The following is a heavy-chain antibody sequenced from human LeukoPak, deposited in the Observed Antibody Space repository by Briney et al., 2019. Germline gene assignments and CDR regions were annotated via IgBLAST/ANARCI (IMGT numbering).Heavy chain of an antibody. CDR1: GYTFTSYD. D-gene: IGHD6-6*01. CDR3: ARVPQQLVRKYYYYYMDV. J-gene: IGHJ6*03. Sequence: GASVKVSCKASGYTFTSYDINWVRQATGQGLEWMGGIIPIFGTANYAQKFQGRVTITTDESTSTAYMELSSLRSEDTAVYYCARVPQQLVRKYYYYYMDVWGKGTTVTVSS. V-gene: IGHV1-69*05. CDR2: IIPIFGTA.